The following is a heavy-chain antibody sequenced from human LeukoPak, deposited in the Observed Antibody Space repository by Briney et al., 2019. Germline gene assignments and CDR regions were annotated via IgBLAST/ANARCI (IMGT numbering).Heavy chain of an antibody. Sequence: ASVKVSCKASGYTFTGYYMHWVRQAPGQGLEWMGIINPSGGSTSYAQKFQGRVTMTRDTSTSTVYMELSSLRSEDTAVYYCARVRDGYNSYDAFDIWGQGTMVTVSS. V-gene: IGHV1-46*01. CDR2: INPSGGST. CDR3: ARVRDGYNSYDAFDI. J-gene: IGHJ3*02. CDR1: GYTFTGYY. D-gene: IGHD5-24*01.